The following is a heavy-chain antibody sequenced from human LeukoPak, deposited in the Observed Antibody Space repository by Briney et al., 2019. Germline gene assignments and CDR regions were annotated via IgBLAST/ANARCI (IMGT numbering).Heavy chain of an antibody. CDR3: AKSGTFLEWLLADYFDY. Sequence: PGGSLRLSCAASGFTFSSYAMSWVRQAPGKGLEWVSVINRSGGRIHYADSVKGRVTISRDNSKNTLYLQMNSLRADDTAVYYCAKSGTFLEWLLADYFDYWGQGIVVTVSS. V-gene: IGHV3-23*01. CDR2: INRSGGRI. D-gene: IGHD3-3*01. CDR1: GFTFSSYA. J-gene: IGHJ4*02.